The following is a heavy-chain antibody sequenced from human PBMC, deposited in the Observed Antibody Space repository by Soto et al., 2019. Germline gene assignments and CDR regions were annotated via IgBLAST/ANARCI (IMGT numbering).Heavy chain of an antibody. D-gene: IGHD3-9*01. CDR2: IWYDGSNK. J-gene: IGHJ4*02. CDR1: GFTFSSYG. Sequence: GGSLRLSCAASGFTFSSYGMHWVRQAPGKGLEWVAVIWYDGSNKYYADSVKGRFTISRDNSKNTLYLQMNSLRAEDTAVYSCARSNFDWLFTDYWGQGTLVTVSS. CDR3: ARSNFDWLFTDY. V-gene: IGHV3-33*01.